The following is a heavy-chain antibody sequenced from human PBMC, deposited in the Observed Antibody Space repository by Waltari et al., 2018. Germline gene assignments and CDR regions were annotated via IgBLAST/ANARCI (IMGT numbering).Heavy chain of an antibody. D-gene: IGHD6-6*01. CDR2: INHSGST. J-gene: IGHJ3*02. CDR3: TRVGYHMYSSSHIDI. Sequence: QVQLQQLGAGLLKPSETLSLTCAVYGGSFRGFFWIWDRPPPGKGLEWNGEINHSGSTNYNPALKSRVTITVESSKKQCSLTLSSVTASDTAVYYCTRVGYHMYSSSHIDIWGQGTMVTVSS. CDR1: GGSFRGFF. V-gene: IGHV4-34*01.